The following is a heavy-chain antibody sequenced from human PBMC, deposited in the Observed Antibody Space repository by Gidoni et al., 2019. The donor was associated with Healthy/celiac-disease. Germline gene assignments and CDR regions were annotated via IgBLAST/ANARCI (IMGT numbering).Heavy chain of an antibody. CDR2: ISAYNGNT. D-gene: IGHD2-2*01. CDR3: AREGYQHYYYYYGMDV. V-gene: IGHV1-18*01. CDR1: GYTFTSYG. J-gene: IGHJ6*02. Sequence: QVQLVQSGAEVKKPGASVKVSCKASGYTFTSYGISWVRQAPGQGLEWMGWISAYNGNTNYAQKLQGRVTMTTDTSTSTAYMELRSLRSDDTAVYYCAREGYQHYYYYYGMDVWGQGTTVTVSS.